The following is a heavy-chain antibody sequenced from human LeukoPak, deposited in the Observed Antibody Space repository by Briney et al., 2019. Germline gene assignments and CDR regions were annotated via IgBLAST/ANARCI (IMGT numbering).Heavy chain of an antibody. CDR3: ASQGGLLWFGELSGGMDV. J-gene: IGHJ6*02. V-gene: IGHV3-30-3*01. CDR2: ISYDGSNK. Sequence: GGSLRLSCAASGFTFSSYAMNWIRQAPGKGLEWVAFISYDGSNKYYADSVKGRFTISRDNSKNTLYLQMNSLRAEDTAVYYCASQGGLLWFGELSGGMDVWGQGTTVTVSS. D-gene: IGHD3-10*01. CDR1: GFTFSSYA.